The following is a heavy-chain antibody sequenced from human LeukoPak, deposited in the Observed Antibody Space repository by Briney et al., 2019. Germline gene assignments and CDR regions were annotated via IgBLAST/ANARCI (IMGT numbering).Heavy chain of an antibody. Sequence: GGSLRLSXTGSGFSVSNFWMAWVRQDPGKGLEWVANITEDETGKYYVDSVKGRFTISRDNAKNSLFLQMNSVRVEDTAVYYCATDAFSYPNTWGQGTQVTVSS. CDR3: ATDAFSYPNT. CDR1: GFSVSNFW. D-gene: IGHD3-16*01. V-gene: IGHV3-7*01. CDR2: ITEDETGK. J-gene: IGHJ5*02.